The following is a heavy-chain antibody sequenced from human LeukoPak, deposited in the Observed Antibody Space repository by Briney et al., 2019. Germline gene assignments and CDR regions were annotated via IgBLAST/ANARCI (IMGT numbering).Heavy chain of an antibody. J-gene: IGHJ4*02. V-gene: IGHV3-9*01. CDR3: VKDLGSSIRNPTFDY. Sequence: PGRSLRLSCAASGFTFDDYAMHWVRQAPGKGLEWVSGISWNSGTIGYADSVKGRFTISRDNAKNSLYLQMKSLRAEDTALYYCVKDLGSSIRNPTFDYWGQGTLVTVSS. CDR2: ISWNSGTI. CDR1: GFTFDDYA. D-gene: IGHD2-2*01.